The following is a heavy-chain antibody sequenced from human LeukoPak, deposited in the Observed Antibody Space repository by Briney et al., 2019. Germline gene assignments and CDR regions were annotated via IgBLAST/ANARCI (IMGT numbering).Heavy chain of an antibody. J-gene: IGHJ3*02. Sequence: GGSLRLSCASSGFTFSSYAMSWVRQAPGKGLEWVSVIYSGGSTYYADSVKGRFTISRDNSKNTLYLQMNSLRAEDTAVYYCARESIAAAPRGAFDIWGQGTMVTVSS. CDR3: ARESIAAAPRGAFDI. V-gene: IGHV3-66*01. CDR1: GFTFSSYA. D-gene: IGHD6-13*01. CDR2: IYSGGST.